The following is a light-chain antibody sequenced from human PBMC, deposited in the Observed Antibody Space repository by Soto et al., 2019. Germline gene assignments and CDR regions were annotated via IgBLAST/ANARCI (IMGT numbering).Light chain of an antibody. V-gene: IGLV4-69*01. CDR2: LNCDGSH. Sequence: QSVLTQSPSASASLGASVKLTCTLSSGHSSYAIAWHQQQPEKGPRYLMKLNCDGSHSKGDGIPDRFSGSSSGAERYLTISSLQSEDEADYYCQTWGTGIRVFGGGTQLTVL. CDR1: SGHSSYA. CDR3: QTWGTGIRV. J-gene: IGLJ2*01.